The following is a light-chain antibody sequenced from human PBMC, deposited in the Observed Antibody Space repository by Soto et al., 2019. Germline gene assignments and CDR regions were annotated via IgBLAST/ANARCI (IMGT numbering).Light chain of an antibody. CDR2: GAS. V-gene: IGKV3-20*01. CDR3: QQYGRSPIT. Sequence: EIVLTQSPVTLSFSPLERATLSCIASQSVSSSYLAWYQQKPGQAPRLLIYGASSRATGVPDRFSGSGSGTDFTLTISRLEPEDFALYYCQQYGRSPITFGQGTRLEIK. J-gene: IGKJ5*01. CDR1: QSVSSSY.